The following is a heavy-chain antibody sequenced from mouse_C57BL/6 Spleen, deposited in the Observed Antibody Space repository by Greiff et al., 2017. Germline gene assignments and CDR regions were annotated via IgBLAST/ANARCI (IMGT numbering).Heavy chain of an antibody. CDR2: ISYDGSN. J-gene: IGHJ4*01. CDR1: GYSITSGYY. CDR3: AREGMVTSYYAMDY. V-gene: IGHV3-6*01. Sequence: EVHLVESGPGLVKPSQSLSLTCSVTGYSITSGYYWNWIRQFPGNKLEWMGYISYDGSNNYNPSLKNRISITRDTSKNQFFLKLNSVTTEDTATYYCAREGMVTSYYAMDYWGQGTSVTVSS. D-gene: IGHD2-3*01.